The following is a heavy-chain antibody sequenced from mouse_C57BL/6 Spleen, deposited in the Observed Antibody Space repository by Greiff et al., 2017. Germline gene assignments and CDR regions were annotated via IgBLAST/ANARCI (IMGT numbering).Heavy chain of an antibody. V-gene: IGHV1-52*01. CDR1: GYTFTSYW. CDR2: IDPSDSET. D-gene: IGHD1-1*01. Sequence: QVQLQQPGAELVRPGSSVKLSCKASGYTFTSYWMHWVKQRPIQGLEWIGNIDPSDSETHYNQKFKDKATLTVDKSSSTAYMQLSSLTSEDSAVYYCARSGLLRGKNYFDYWGQGTTLTVSS. J-gene: IGHJ2*01. CDR3: ARSGLLRGKNYFDY.